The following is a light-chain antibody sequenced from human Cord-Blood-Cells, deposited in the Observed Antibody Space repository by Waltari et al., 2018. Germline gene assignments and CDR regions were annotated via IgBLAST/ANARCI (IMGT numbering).Light chain of an antibody. CDR1: QSVSSSY. CDR2: GAS. J-gene: IGKJ2*01. V-gene: IGKV3-20*01. Sequence: EIVLTQSPGTLSLSPGESATLSCRASQSVSSSYLAWYQQKPGQAPRLLIYGASSRATGIPDRFSGSWSGTDFTLTISRLEPEDVAVYYCQQYGSSLYTFGQGTKLEIK. CDR3: QQYGSSLYT.